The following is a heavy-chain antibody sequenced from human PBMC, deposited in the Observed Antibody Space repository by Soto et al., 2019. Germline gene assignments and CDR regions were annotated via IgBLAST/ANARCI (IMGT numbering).Heavy chain of an antibody. CDR1: GFTFSSYA. Sequence: GGSLRLSCAASGFTFSSYAMHWVRQAPGKGLEWVAVISYDGSNKYYADSVKGRFTISRDNSKNTLYLQMNSLRAEDTAVYYCAKDLSVVWPGGPIYYYYGMDVWRHGTTVTVS. J-gene: IGHJ6*02. V-gene: IGHV3-30-3*01. CDR2: ISYDGSNK. D-gene: IGHD2-21*01. CDR3: AKDLSVVWPGGPIYYYYGMDV.